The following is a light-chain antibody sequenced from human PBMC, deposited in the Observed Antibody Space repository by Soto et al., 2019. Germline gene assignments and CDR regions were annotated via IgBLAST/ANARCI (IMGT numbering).Light chain of an antibody. CDR3: QQSYSTPPT. V-gene: IGKV1-39*01. J-gene: IGKJ1*01. CDR2: AAS. Sequence: DIQMTQSPSSLSASVGDRVTITCRASQSISFFLNWYQQKPGKAPKVLIFAASTLEGGVPSRFSGSGSGTDFTLTISSLQPEDFATYYCQQSYSTPPTFGQGTKVEIK. CDR1: QSISFF.